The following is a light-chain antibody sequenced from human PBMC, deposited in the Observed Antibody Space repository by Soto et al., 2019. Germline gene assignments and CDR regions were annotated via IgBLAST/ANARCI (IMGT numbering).Light chain of an antibody. V-gene: IGKV3-15*01. CDR2: GAS. Sequence: EIVMTQSPATPSVSPGESATLSCRASQSVSSNLAWYQQKPGQAPRLLIYGASTRATGIPARFSGSGSGTEFTLTISSLQSEDFAVYYCQQYYKWPPLTFGGGTKVEIK. CDR1: QSVSSN. CDR3: QQYYKWPPLT. J-gene: IGKJ4*01.